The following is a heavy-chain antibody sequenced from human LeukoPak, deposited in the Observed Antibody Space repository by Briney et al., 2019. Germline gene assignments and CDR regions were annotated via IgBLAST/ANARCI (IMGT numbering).Heavy chain of an antibody. CDR3: ARPPWGIAAAAMDV. CDR1: GFRFSSHW. D-gene: IGHD6-13*01. CDR2: IKHDGTEA. Sequence: GGSLRLSCAASGFRFSSHWMSWVRQAPGEGLEWVANIKHDGTEAYYVDSVKGRFTISRDNAKNSLYLQMNSLRAEDTAVYFCARPPWGIAAAAMDVWGKGTTVTVSS. J-gene: IGHJ6*03. V-gene: IGHV3-7*01.